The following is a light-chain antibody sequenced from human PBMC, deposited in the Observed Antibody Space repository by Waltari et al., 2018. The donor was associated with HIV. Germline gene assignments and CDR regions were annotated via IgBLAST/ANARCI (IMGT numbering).Light chain of an antibody. Sequence: DIQITQSPSSLSASVGDRVTLTCRASQIITSHLNWYQQRPGKAPKLLIYAASSLESGVPSRFSGSGSGTDYTLTISSLQPEDFATYYCQQSFTLRQTFGPGTKVDIK. J-gene: IGKJ3*01. CDR1: QIITSH. V-gene: IGKV1-39*01. CDR3: QQSFTLRQT. CDR2: AAS.